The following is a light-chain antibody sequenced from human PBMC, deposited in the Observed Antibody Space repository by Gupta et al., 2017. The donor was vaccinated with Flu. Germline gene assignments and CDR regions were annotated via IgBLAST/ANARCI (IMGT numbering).Light chain of an antibody. CDR2: DDT. J-gene: IGLJ2*01. CDR1: SSNIGAGFA. V-gene: IGLV1-40*01. CDR3: QSYDSSLSGPVI. Sequence: SVLTQPPSVPGAPGQRVTISCTGSSSNIGAGFAVHWYQQVPGRVPKLLIYDDTKRPSGVPDRFSGSKSGASASLAITGLQAEDEADFYCQSYDSSLSGPVIFGGGTKLTVL.